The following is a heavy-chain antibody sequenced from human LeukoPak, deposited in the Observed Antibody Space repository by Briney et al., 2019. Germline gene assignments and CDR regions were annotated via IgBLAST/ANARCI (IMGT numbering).Heavy chain of an antibody. J-gene: IGHJ4*02. CDR1: VYTFTSYY. D-gene: IGHD4-17*01. CDR3: VITVTNFDY. CDR2: INPSGGST. Sequence: ASVKVSCKASVYTFTSYYMHWVRQARGQGLEWMGIINPSGGSTIYAQQFQGGVTMTRDTSTRSVYMELSSLRSEDTAVYDCVITVTNFDYWGQGTLVTVSS. V-gene: IGHV1-46*01.